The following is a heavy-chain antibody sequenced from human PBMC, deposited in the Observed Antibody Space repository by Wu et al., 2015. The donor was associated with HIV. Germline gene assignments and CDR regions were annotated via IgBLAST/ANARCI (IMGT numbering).Heavy chain of an antibody. CDR2: IIPIFGTA. CDR3: ACIAAAGTEGYYYYYGMDV. D-gene: IGHD6-13*01. V-gene: IGHV1-69*13. Sequence: QVQLVQSGAEVKKPGSSVKVSCKASGGTFSSYAISWVRQAPGQGLEWMGRIIPIFGTANYAQKFQGRVTITADESTSTAYMELSSLRSEDTAVYYCACIAAAGTEGYYYYYGMDVWGQGTTVTVSS. CDR1: GGTFSSYA. J-gene: IGHJ6*02.